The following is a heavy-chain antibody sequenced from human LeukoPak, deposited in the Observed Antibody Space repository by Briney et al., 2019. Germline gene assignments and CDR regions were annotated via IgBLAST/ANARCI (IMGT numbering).Heavy chain of an antibody. D-gene: IGHD1-26*01. CDR2: INSDGSTT. Sequence: GGSLRLSCAASGFTFSSYSMNWVRQAPGKGLEWVSRINSDGSTTSYADSVKGRFTISRDNAKNTLYLQMNSLRAEDTAVYYCARDIASLVGGPDYWGQGTLVTVSS. V-gene: IGHV3-74*01. CDR1: GFTFSSYS. J-gene: IGHJ4*02. CDR3: ARDIASLVGGPDY.